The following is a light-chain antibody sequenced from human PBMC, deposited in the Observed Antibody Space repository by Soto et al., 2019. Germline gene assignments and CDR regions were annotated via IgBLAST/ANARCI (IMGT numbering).Light chain of an antibody. CDR3: QQRSDWPLT. V-gene: IGKV3-11*01. CDR2: DTS. J-gene: IGKJ4*01. Sequence: EIVLTQSPATLSLSPGERATLSCRVSQNVRTYLAWYQQKPGQAPRLLIYDTSIRATGTPARFSGSGSGTDVTLTISSLEPEDFAVYYCQQRSDWPLTFGGGTKVEIK. CDR1: QNVRTY.